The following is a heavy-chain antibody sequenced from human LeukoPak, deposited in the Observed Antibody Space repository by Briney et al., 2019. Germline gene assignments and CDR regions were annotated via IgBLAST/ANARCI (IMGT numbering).Heavy chain of an antibody. J-gene: IGHJ4*02. V-gene: IGHV3-23*01. CDR2: ITGSGSRT. CDR3: AKYINVPGTQLLGDY. CDR1: GFTFSNYG. Sequence: PGGSLRLSCAASGFTFSNYGMSWVRQAPGKGLEWVSAITGSGSRTYNADSVKGRFTPSRDNSKNTLYLQMSSLRAEDTAVYYCAKYINVPGTQLLGDYWGQGALVTVSS. D-gene: IGHD1-1*01.